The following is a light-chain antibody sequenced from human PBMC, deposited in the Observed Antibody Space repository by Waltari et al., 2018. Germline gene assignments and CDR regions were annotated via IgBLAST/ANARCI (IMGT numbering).Light chain of an antibody. CDR2: SAS. J-gene: IGKJ2*01. CDR3: QQCGVSPYT. CDR1: QCVRDNC. V-gene: IGKV3-20*01. Sequence: DTVLTQSPGTLSLSPGERATLFCRASQCVRDNCLTWYQQKPGQAPRLLIYSASSRVTDIPDRFSGSGSGTDFTLTINRLEPEDFAVYFCQQCGVSPYTFGQGTNLEI.